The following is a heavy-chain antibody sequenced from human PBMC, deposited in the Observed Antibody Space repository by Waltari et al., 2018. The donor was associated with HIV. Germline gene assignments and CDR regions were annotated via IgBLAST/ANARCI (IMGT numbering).Heavy chain of an antibody. J-gene: IGHJ6*02. V-gene: IGHV4-59*02. Sequence: QVQLQESGPGLVKPSETLSLTCTVSGGSVSSYYWSWIRQPPGKGLEWIGYIYYSGSTNYNPSLKSRVTISVDTSKNQFSLKLSSVTAADTAVYYCAREPIVVVPADPSGYYYYGMDVWGQGTTVTVSS. CDR3: AREPIVVVPADPSGYYYYGMDV. CDR2: IYYSGST. D-gene: IGHD2-2*01. CDR1: GGSVSSYY.